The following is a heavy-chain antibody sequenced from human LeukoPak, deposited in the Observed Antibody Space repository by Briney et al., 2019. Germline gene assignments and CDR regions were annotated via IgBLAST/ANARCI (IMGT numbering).Heavy chain of an antibody. CDR3: ATATRGYCSSTSCYTPDY. CDR2: FDPEDGET. J-gene: IGHJ4*02. D-gene: IGHD2-2*02. V-gene: IGHV1-24*01. Sequence: GASVKVSCKVSGYTLTELSMHWVRQAPGKGLEWMGGFDPEDGETIYAQKFQGRVTMTEDTSTDTAYMELSSLRSEDTAVYYCATATRGYCSSTSCYTPDYWGQGTLVTVSS. CDR1: GYTLTELS.